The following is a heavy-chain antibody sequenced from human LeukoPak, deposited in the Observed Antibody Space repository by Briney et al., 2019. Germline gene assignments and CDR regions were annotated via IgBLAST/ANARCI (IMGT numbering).Heavy chain of an antibody. CDR2: IYSDGSSI. J-gene: IGHJ5*02. Sequence: RGSLRLSCAASGFTFSSYWMHWVRQAPGKGLVWVSRIYSDGSSITYADSVKGRFTISRDNAKNTLYLEMNSLRAEDTAVYYCARGGSSRFAGFSWGQGTLVTVSS. CDR1: GFTFSSYW. CDR3: ARGGSSRFAGFS. V-gene: IGHV3-74*01. D-gene: IGHD6-6*01.